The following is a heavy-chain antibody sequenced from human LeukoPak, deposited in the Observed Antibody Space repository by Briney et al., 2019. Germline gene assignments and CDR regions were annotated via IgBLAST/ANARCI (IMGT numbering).Heavy chain of an antibody. V-gene: IGHV3-48*04. CDR3: ARVGRGIDP. J-gene: IGHJ5*02. Sequence: PGGSLRLSCAASGFTFSSYTMNWVRQAPGKGLEWVSGISWKSGSIGYADSVKGRFTISRDNAKNSLYLQMNSLRAEDTAVYYCARVGRGIDPWGQGTLVTVSS. CDR2: ISWKSGSI. CDR1: GFTFSSYT.